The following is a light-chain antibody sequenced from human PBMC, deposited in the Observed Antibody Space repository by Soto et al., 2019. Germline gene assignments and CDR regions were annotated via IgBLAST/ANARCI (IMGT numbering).Light chain of an antibody. CDR3: QQYGNAQWT. Sequence: ETVLTQSPGTLSLSPGERATLSCRASETVSNSYVAWYQHKPGQAPRVLIHAASRRDTGIPVRFSGSGFGTAFTLTISRLDPEDTAVYYCQQYGNAQWTFGQGTKVEI. CDR2: AAS. CDR1: ETVSNSY. J-gene: IGKJ1*01. V-gene: IGKV3-20*01.